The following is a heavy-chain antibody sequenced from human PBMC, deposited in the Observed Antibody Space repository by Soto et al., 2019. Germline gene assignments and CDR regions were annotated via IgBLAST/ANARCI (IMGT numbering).Heavy chain of an antibody. Sequence: SETLSLTCTVSGGSISSYYWIWIRQPPGKGLEWIGYIYYSGSTNYNPSLKSRVTISVDTSKNQFSLKLSSVTAADTAVYYCARDVDGYSGYGDAFDIWGQGTMVTVSS. D-gene: IGHD5-12*01. V-gene: IGHV4-59*01. CDR3: ARDVDGYSGYGDAFDI. CDR2: IYYSGST. J-gene: IGHJ3*02. CDR1: GGSISSYY.